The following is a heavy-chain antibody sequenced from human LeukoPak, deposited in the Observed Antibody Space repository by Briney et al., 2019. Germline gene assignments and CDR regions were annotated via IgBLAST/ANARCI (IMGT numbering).Heavy chain of an antibody. CDR3: ARGSGYDAFDI. CDR2: IYYSGST. D-gene: IGHD3-22*01. V-gene: IGHV4-30-4*07. Sequence: SETLSLTCAVSGGSISSGGYSWSWIRQPPGKGLEWIGYIYYSGSTYYNPSLKSRVTISVDTSKNQFSLKLSSVTAADTAVYYCARGSGYDAFDIWGQGTMVTVSS. CDR1: GGSISSGGYS. J-gene: IGHJ3*02.